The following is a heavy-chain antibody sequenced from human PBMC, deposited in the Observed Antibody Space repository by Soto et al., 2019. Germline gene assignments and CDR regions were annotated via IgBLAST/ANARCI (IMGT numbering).Heavy chain of an antibody. Sequence: PGGSLRLSCAASGFTFSSYGMHWVRQAPGKGLEWVAVISHDGSNKYYADSVKGRFTISRDNSKNTLYLQMNSLRAEDTAVYYCAKDAWGDYGLFDYWGQGSLVTVSS. CDR1: GFTFSSYG. V-gene: IGHV3-30*18. J-gene: IGHJ4*02. CDR3: AKDAWGDYGLFDY. CDR2: ISHDGSNK. D-gene: IGHD4-17*01.